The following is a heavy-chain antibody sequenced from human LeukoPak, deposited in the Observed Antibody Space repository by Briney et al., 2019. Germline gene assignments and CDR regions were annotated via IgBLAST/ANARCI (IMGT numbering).Heavy chain of an antibody. CDR1: GFTFSNYA. D-gene: IGHD4-17*01. CDR2: ITSGGAP. CDR3: ARDPNGAYIGAFEF. V-gene: IGHV3-23*01. J-gene: IGHJ3*01. Sequence: GGSLRLSCAASGFTFSNYAVMWVRQAPGQGLEWVAAITSGGAPRYAASVKGRFTISRDNSKNTMYLQMNSLRAEDTAQYFCARDPNGAYIGAFEFWGRGTVVTVSS.